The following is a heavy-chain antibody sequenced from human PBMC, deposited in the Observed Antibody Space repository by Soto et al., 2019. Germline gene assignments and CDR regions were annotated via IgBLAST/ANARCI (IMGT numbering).Heavy chain of an antibody. CDR3: VKAFDATGYYYERAFDY. J-gene: IGHJ4*02. V-gene: IGHV3-23*01. Sequence: EVQLLESGGGLVQPGGSLRLSCAASGFTFSTYAMAWVRLAPGKGLEWVSAISGSGAGAYLADSVRGRFIISRDNSKNTLDLQMSGLRAEDTALYYCVKAFDATGYYYERAFDYWGQGTLVTVSS. CDR1: GFTFSTYA. D-gene: IGHD3-22*01. CDR2: ISGSGAGA.